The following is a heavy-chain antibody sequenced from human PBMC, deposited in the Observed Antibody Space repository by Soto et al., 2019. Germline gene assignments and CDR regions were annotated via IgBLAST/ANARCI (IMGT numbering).Heavy chain of an antibody. CDR3: AGAKDCSGGSCYPH. CDR1: GGSISSGGYY. J-gene: IGHJ4*02. V-gene: IGHV4-31*03. CDR2: IYYSGST. Sequence: SETLSLTCTVSGGSISSGGYYWSWFCQHPGKGMEWIGYIYYSGSTYYNPSLKSRVTISVDTSKNQFSLKLSSVTAADMVVYYCAGAKDCSGGSCYPHWGQGTLVTVSS. D-gene: IGHD2-15*01.